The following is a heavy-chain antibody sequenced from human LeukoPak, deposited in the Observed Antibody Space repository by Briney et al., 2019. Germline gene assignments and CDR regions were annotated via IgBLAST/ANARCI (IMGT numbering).Heavy chain of an antibody. Sequence: PGGSLRLSCAASGFTVSRNYMSWVRQAPGKGLEWVSVIYSGGLTYYADSVKGRFTLSRDNSKNTLYLQMNSLRAEDTAIYYCARSGDGGYDSPFDYWGQGTLVTVSS. D-gene: IGHD5-12*01. CDR3: ARSGDGGYDSPFDY. CDR2: IYSGGLT. J-gene: IGHJ4*02. V-gene: IGHV3-53*01. CDR1: GFTVSRNY.